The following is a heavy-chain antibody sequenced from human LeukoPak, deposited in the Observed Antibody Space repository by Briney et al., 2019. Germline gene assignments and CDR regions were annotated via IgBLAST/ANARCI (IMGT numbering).Heavy chain of an antibody. Sequence: PSGTPSLPCTASGYSISSGYYWGWVRQPPGKGLEWIGSIYHSGSTYYNPSLKSRVTISVDTSKNQFSLKLSSVTAADTAVYYCAAPTKPALYFAYWGQGTLVTVSS. CDR3: AAPTKPALYFAY. D-gene: IGHD2-8*01. V-gene: IGHV4-38-2*02. CDR2: IYHSGST. J-gene: IGHJ4*02. CDR1: GYSISSGYY.